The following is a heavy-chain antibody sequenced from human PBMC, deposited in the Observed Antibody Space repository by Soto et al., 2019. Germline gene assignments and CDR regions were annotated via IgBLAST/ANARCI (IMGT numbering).Heavy chain of an antibody. CDR2: LSGSGDST. Sequence: EVQLLESGGGLVQPGGSLRLSCAASEFTFSNYAMSWVRQAPGKGLEWVSGLSGSGDSTYYAESVKGRFTISRDNSKNTLYLKMDSLSAEDTAVYYCAKDRGSYYYGMDVWGQGTTVTVSS. D-gene: IGHD3-10*01. CDR1: EFTFSNYA. CDR3: AKDRGSYYYGMDV. V-gene: IGHV3-23*01. J-gene: IGHJ6*02.